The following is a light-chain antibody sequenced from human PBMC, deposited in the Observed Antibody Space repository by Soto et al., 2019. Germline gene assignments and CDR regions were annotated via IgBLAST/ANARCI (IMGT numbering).Light chain of an antibody. V-gene: IGKV1-17*01. CDR3: LQHDTYPLT. CDR2: AAS. Sequence: DIQMTQSPSSLSASVGDRVTITCRASQGINNLLGWYQQGPGKAPKRLIYAASNLEGGVPSRFSGSGSGTEFTLTTSSLQHEDFATYYSLQHDTYPLTFGPGTKVDVK. J-gene: IGKJ3*01. CDR1: QGINNL.